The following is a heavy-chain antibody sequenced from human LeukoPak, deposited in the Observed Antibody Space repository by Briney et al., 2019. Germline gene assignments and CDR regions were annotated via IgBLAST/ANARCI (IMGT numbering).Heavy chain of an antibody. Sequence: PSETLSLTCTVSGGSVSSYYWTWIRQPPGKGLEWIGYIFYSGSTYYNPSLKSRVTISVDTSKNQFSLKLSSVTAADTAVYYCARGSLWFGESTVFDYWGQGTLVTVSS. CDR3: ARGSLWFGESTVFDY. V-gene: IGHV4-59*02. J-gene: IGHJ4*02. CDR1: GGSVSSYY. D-gene: IGHD3-10*01. CDR2: IFYSGST.